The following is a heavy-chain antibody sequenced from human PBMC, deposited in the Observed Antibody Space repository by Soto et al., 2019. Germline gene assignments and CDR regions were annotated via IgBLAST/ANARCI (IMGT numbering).Heavy chain of an antibody. CDR3: ARLGPRGKNWFDP. V-gene: IGHV4-39*01. Sequence: SETLSLTCTVSGGSISSSSYYWGWIRQPPGKGLEWIGSIYYSGSTYYNPSLKSRVTISVDTSKNQFSLKLSSVTAADTAVYYCARLGPRGKNWFDPWGQGTLVTVS. D-gene: IGHD1-26*01. CDR1: GGSISSSSYY. CDR2: IYYSGST. J-gene: IGHJ5*02.